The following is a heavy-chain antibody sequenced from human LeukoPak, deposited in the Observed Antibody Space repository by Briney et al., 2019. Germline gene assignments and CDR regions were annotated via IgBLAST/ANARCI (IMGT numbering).Heavy chain of an antibody. CDR2: IWYDGSNK. V-gene: IGHV3-33*01. CDR1: GFTFSSYG. D-gene: IGHD6-19*01. J-gene: IGHJ4*02. CDR3: ARDHSVAGMGSGY. Sequence: GGSLRLSCAASGFTFSSYGMHWVRQAPGKGLEWVAVIWYDGSNKYYADSVKGRFTISRDNSKNTLYLQMNSLRAEDTAVYYCARDHSVAGMGSGYWGQGTLVTVSS.